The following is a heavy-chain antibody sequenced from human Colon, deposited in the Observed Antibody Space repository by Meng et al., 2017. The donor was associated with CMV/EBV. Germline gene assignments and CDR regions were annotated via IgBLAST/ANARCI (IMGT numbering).Heavy chain of an antibody. J-gene: IGHJ4*02. Sequence: GGSLRLSCTASGFTFSTYDFHWVRQPTGKGLEWVSSIGTVGDTYPIGSVKGRFIISREDAKNSVYLQMNGLRDGDTGLYYCARARSPTHFDYWGQGALVTVSS. CDR1: GFTFSTYD. CDR2: IGTVGDT. V-gene: IGHV3-13*01. CDR3: ARARSPTHFDY.